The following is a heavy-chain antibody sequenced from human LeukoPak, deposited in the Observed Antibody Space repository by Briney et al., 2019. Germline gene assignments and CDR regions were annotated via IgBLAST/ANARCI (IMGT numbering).Heavy chain of an antibody. D-gene: IGHD2-2*01. V-gene: IGHV4-34*01. CDR1: GGSFSGYY. J-gene: IGHJ4*02. CDR2: INHSGST. Sequence: SETLSLTCAVYGGSFSGYYWSWIRQPPGKGLEWIGEINHSGSTNYNPSLKSRVTISVDTSKNQFSLKLSSVTAADTAMYYCAREFSTSCSPADYWGQGTLVTVSS. CDR3: AREFSTSCSPADY.